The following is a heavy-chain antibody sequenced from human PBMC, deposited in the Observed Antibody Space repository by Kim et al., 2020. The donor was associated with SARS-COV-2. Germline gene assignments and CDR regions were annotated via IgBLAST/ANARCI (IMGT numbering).Heavy chain of an antibody. CDR3: ARVAVPAATHV. CDR2: INHSGST. J-gene: IGHJ4*02. Sequence: SETLSLTCAAYGGSFSGYYWSWIRQPPGKGLEWIGEINHSGSTNYNPSLKSRVTISVDTSKNQFSLKLSSVTAADTAVYYCARVAVPAATHVWGQGTLVTVSS. V-gene: IGHV4-34*01. CDR1: GGSFSGYY. D-gene: IGHD2-2*01.